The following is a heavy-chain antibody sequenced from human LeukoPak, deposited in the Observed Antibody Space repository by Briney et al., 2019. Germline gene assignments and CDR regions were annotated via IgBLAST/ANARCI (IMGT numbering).Heavy chain of an antibody. CDR1: GFAFSSQA. V-gene: IGHV3-23*01. CDR3: AKGARRTSGWYFFDY. Sequence: PGGSLRLSCAASGFAFSSQAMGWVRQAPGKGLEWVSVISGSGSITYYADSVKGRFTISRDNSKNTLFLQMNSLRAEDTAVYYCAKGARRTSGWYFFDYWGQGTLVTVSS. CDR2: ISGSGSIT. J-gene: IGHJ4*02. D-gene: IGHD6-19*01.